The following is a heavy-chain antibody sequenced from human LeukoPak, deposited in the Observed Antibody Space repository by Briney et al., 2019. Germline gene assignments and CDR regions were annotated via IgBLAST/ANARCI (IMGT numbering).Heavy chain of an antibody. CDR2: MNPNSGNT. V-gene: IGHV1-8*03. Sequence: ASVKVSCKASGYTFTSYDINWVRQATGQGLEWMGWMNPNSGNTGYAQKFQGRVTITRNTSISTAYMELSSLRSEDTAVYYCARPDRVRGRYCSSTSCYWYYYYYMDVWGKGTTVTVSS. CDR3: ARPDRVRGRYCSSTSCYWYYYYYMDV. J-gene: IGHJ6*03. D-gene: IGHD2-2*01. CDR1: GYTFTSYD.